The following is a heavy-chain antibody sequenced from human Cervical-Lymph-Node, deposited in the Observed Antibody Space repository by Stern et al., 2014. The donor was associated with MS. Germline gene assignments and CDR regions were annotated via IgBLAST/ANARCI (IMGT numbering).Heavy chain of an antibody. D-gene: IGHD2-2*02. CDR2: IDWGGDE. CDR1: GFSLSTSGMS. CDR3: ARLEQIKFCASATCYTNNHDAFDV. V-gene: IGHV2-70*15. J-gene: IGHJ3*01. Sequence: QVTLRESGPALVKPTQTLTLTCTLSGFSLSTSGMSVSWVRQPPGKALEWLGRIDWGGDEYLSTSLKTRVTISKDSSNNQVVLRMTNMESADTATYYCARLEQIKFCASATCYTNNHDAFDVWGQGTVVTVFS.